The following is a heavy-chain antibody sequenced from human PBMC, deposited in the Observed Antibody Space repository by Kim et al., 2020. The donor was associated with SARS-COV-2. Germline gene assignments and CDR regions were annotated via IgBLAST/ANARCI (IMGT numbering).Heavy chain of an antibody. J-gene: IGHJ5*02. D-gene: IGHD6-13*01. CDR2: INHSGST. CDR3: ARVGTTQQLRSRPRGWFDP. CDR1: GGSFSGYY. Sequence: SETLSLTCAVYGGSFSGYYWSWIRQPPGKGLEWIGEINHSGSTNYNPSLKSRVTISVDTSKNQFSLKLSSVTAADTAVYYCARVGTTQQLRSRPRGWFDPWGQGTLVTVSS. V-gene: IGHV4-34*01.